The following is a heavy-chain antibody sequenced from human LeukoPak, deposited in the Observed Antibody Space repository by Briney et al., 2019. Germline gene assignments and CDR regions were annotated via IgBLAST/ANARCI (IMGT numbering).Heavy chain of an antibody. J-gene: IGHJ3*02. V-gene: IGHV4-59*12. D-gene: IGHD4/OR15-4a*01. CDR3: ARYGARVAFDI. Sequence: SETLSLTCTVSGGSISSYYWNWIRQPPGEGLEWIGYIYHSGSTYYNPSLKSRAVISVGRSKNQFSLELRSVTAADTAIYYCARYGARVAFDIWGQGTRVTVSS. CDR1: GGSISSYY. CDR2: IYHSGST.